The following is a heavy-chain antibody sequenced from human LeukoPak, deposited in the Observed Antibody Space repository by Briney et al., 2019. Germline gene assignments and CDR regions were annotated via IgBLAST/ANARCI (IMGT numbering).Heavy chain of an antibody. CDR3: ASLRDYFDY. D-gene: IGHD4-17*01. Sequence: GGSLRLSCAASGFTFSTYWMNWVRQAPGKGLVWVSRVNNDGSSTSYADSVKGRFTISRDNTKNTLYLQMNSLRAEDTAVYYCASLRDYFDYWGQGTLVTVSS. CDR1: GFTFSTYW. J-gene: IGHJ4*02. CDR2: VNNDGSST. V-gene: IGHV3-74*01.